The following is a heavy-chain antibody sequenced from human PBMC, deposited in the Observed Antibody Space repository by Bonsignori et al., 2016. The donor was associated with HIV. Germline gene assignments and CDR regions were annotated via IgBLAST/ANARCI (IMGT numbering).Heavy chain of an antibody. CDR2: MYHAGIT. CDR3: ARDGPWDRRYFDS. CDR1: GGSISSDNW. Sequence: QVQLQESGPGLVKPSGTLSLTCAVSGGSISSDNWWVWVRQPPEKGLEWIGEMYHAGITNYNPSLKSRVTISVDKSKNQFSLKLTSVTAADTALYYCARDGPWDRRYFDSWGQGALVTGLL. V-gene: IGHV4-4*02. J-gene: IGHJ4*02. D-gene: IGHD1-26*01.